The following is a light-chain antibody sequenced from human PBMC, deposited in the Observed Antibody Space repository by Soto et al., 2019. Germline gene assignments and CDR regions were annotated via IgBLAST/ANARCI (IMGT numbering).Light chain of an antibody. V-gene: IGLV2-14*01. Sequence: QSALTQPASVSGSPGQSITISCTGTSSDVGGYNYVSWYQQHPGKAPKLMIYDVSNRPSGVSNRFSGSKSGNTASLTISGLQAEDEADYYCSSYTSSSTLGGFGPGTKVTVL. CDR2: DVS. CDR3: SSYTSSSTLGG. J-gene: IGLJ1*01. CDR1: SSDVGGYNY.